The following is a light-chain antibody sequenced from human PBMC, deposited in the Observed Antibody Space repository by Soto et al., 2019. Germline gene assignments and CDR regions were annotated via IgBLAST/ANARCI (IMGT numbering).Light chain of an antibody. J-gene: IGLJ2*01. CDR3: QVWDSSSDHVV. V-gene: IGLV3-21*02. CDR2: DDI. CDR1: NIGSKS. Sequence: SYELTQPPSVSVAPGQTARITCGGNNIGSKSVHWYQQKPGQAPVLVVYDDIDRPSGIPERFAGSNSGNTATLTISRVEDGDEADYYCQVWDSSSDHVVFGGGTQLTVL.